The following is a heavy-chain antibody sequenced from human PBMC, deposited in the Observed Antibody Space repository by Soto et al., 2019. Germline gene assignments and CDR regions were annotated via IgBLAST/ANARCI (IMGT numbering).Heavy chain of an antibody. J-gene: IGHJ4*02. D-gene: IGHD6-13*01. CDR1: GFTFDDYA. CDR2: ISWNSGSI. Sequence: EVQLVESGGGLVQPGRSLRLSCAASGFTFDDYAMHWVRQAPGKGLEWVSGISWNSGSIGYADSVKGRFTISRDNAKNSLYLQMNSLRAEDTALYYCAKGHPPIAAAGILDYWGQGTLVTVSS. CDR3: AKGHPPIAAAGILDY. V-gene: IGHV3-9*01.